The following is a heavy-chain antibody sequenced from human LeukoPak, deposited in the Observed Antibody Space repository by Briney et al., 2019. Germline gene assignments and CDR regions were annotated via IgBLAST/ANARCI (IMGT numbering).Heavy chain of an antibody. CDR3: ARVYGSGSPFDY. J-gene: IGHJ4*02. Sequence: GGSLRLSCATSGFTFSSYGMHWVRQAPGKGLEWVAVIWYDGSNKYYADSVKGRFTISRDNSKNTLYLQMNSLRAEDTAVYYCARVYGSGSPFDYWGQGTLVTVSS. CDR1: GFTFSSYG. D-gene: IGHD3-10*01. V-gene: IGHV3-33*01. CDR2: IWYDGSNK.